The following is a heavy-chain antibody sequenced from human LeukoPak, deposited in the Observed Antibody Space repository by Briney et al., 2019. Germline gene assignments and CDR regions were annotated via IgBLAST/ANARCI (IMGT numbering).Heavy chain of an antibody. V-gene: IGHV3-48*02. CDR3: ARDLRDSRPLYAFDI. D-gene: IGHD6-6*01. CDR1: GFTFSSYA. CDR2: ISSSSSTI. J-gene: IGHJ3*02. Sequence: GGSLRLSCAASGFTFSSYAMSWVRLAPGKGLEWVSYISSSSSTIYYADFMKGRFTISRDNAKNSLYLQMNSLRDEDTAVYYCARDLRDSRPLYAFDIWGQGTMVTVSS.